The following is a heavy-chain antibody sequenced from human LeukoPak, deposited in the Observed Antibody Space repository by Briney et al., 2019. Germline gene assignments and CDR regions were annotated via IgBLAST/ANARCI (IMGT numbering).Heavy chain of an antibody. CDR1: GYTFTGNH. J-gene: IGHJ2*01. D-gene: IGHD3-16*02. V-gene: IGHV1-2*02. CDR2: IDPNSGGT. Sequence: APVKVSCKASGYTFTGNHVHWVRQAPGQGLEWMGWIDPNSGGTMYSQKFQDRVAMTSDTSISTAYMELSGLRSDDTAVYFCAKEADIVSFDLWGRGTLVTVSS. CDR3: AKEADIVSFDL.